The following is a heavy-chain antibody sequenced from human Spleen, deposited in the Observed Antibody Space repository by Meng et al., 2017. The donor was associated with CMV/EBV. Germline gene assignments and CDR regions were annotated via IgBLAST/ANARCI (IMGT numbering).Heavy chain of an antibody. J-gene: IGHJ4*02. CDR3: ASELPGSSWYYFDY. CDR2: IYTSGST. CDR1: GGSISSYY. Sequence: QVSLQSSGPGPWKPSDTPPLSCTVFGGSISSYYWSWIRPPAGKGLEWIGRIYTSGSTNYNPSLKSRVTMSVDTSKNQFSLKLSSVTAADTAVYYCASELPGSSWYYFDYWGQGTLVTVSS. V-gene: IGHV4-4*07. D-gene: IGHD6-13*01.